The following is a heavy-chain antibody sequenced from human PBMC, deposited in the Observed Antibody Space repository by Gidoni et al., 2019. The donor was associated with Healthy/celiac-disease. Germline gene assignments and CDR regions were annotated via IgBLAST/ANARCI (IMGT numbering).Heavy chain of an antibody. V-gene: IGHV1-69*01. D-gene: IGHD5-12*01. CDR1: GGTFSSYA. CDR2: IIPIFGTA. J-gene: IGHJ5*02. Sequence: VQLVQSVAEVKKPESSVKVSCHASGGTFSSYAISWVRQAPGQGLEWMGGIIPIFGTANYAQKFQGRVTITADESTSTAYMELSSLRSEDTAVYYCARENSGYNNWFDPWGQGTLVTVSS. CDR3: ARENSGYNNWFDP.